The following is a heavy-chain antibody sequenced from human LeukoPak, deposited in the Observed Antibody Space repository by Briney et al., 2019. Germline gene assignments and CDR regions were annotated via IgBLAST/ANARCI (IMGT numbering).Heavy chain of an antibody. V-gene: IGHV4-34*01. CDR3: ARGRTTGTTADY. J-gene: IGHJ4*02. CDR1: GGSFSGYY. CDR2: INHSGST. Sequence: SETLSLTCAVYGGSFSGYYWSWIRQPPGKGLEWIGEINHSGSTNYNPSLKSRVTISVDTSKNQFPLKLSSVTAADTAVYYCARGRTTGTTADYWGQGTLVTVSS. D-gene: IGHD1-1*01.